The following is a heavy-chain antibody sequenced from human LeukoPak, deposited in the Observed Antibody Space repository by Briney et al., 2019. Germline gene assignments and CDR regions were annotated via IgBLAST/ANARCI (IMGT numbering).Heavy chain of an antibody. V-gene: IGHV1-69*13. CDR2: IIPIFGTA. J-gene: IGHJ4*02. CDR3: ARVGGGSDY. Sequence: GASVKVSCKASGYTFTGYYMHWVRQAPGQGLEWMGGIIPIFGTANYAQKFQGRVTITADESTSTAYMELSSLRSEDTAVYYCARVGGGSDYWGQGTLVTVSS. CDR1: GYTFTGYY. D-gene: IGHD2-15*01.